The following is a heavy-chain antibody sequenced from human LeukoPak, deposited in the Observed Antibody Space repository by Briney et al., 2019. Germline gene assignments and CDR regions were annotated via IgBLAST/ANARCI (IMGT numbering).Heavy chain of an antibody. J-gene: IGHJ6*03. V-gene: IGHV4-38-2*01. CDR3: ARRCRDKARMGYYYYYMDV. CDR1: GYSISSGYY. CDR2: IYHSGST. Sequence: PSETLSLTCAVSGYSISSGYYWGWIRQPPGKGLEWLGIIYHSGSTYYNPSLKSRVTISVDTSKNQFSLKLSSVTAADTAVYYCARRCRDKARMGYYYYYMDVWGKGTTVTVSS. D-gene: IGHD2-15*01.